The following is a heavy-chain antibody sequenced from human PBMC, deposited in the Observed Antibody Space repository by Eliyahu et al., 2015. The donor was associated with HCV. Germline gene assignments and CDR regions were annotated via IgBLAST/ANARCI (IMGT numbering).Heavy chain of an antibody. Sequence: QVQLQESGPGLVKPSETLSLTCTVSGASIXSYYWRWIRQPPGXGLEWIAYTHNRGSTHYNPSLKSRVTISLDTSKNQFSLKLSSVTAADTAVYYCASGGGGIAVTGTGGWFDPWGQGTLVTVSS. CDR1: GASIXSYY. V-gene: IGHV4-59*01. CDR2: THNRGST. D-gene: IGHD6-19*01. CDR3: ASGGGGIAVTGTGGWFDP. J-gene: IGHJ5*02.